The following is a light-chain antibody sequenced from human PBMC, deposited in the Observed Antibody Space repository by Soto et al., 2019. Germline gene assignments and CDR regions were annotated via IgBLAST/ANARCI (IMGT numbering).Light chain of an antibody. CDR3: HHHAVSPET. Sequence: EMVLTQSPGTLSLSPGERATRSCRASRSVNNNYLAWYQQKPGQAPRLLIFGASSRATGIPDRFIGSGSGTEFILTIISLEPDDFAIYHCHHHAVSPETFGQGTKVDIK. CDR1: RSVNNNY. J-gene: IGKJ1*01. V-gene: IGKV3-20*01. CDR2: GAS.